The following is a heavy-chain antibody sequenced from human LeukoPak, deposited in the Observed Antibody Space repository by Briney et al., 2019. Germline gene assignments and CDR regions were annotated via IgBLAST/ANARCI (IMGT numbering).Heavy chain of an antibody. CDR1: GGSINSSSHY. V-gene: IGHV4-39*01. CDR3: VRQKITTSDY. Sequence: TSEPLSLTCTVSGGSINSSSHYWGWIRKPPGEGLEWIEGIYYSGSTCYNPALKSRVTISVVPEQNQFSHKLNSVTAADTAVYYCVRQKITTSDYWGQGTLVTVPS. J-gene: IGHJ4*02. D-gene: IGHD3-16*01. CDR2: IYYSGST.